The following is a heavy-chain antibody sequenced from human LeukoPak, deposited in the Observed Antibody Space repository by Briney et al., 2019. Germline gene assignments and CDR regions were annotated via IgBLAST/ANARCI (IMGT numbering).Heavy chain of an antibody. CDR1: GGSFSGYY. J-gene: IGHJ5*02. CDR2: INHSGST. V-gene: IGHV4-34*01. CDR3: ARGPPYYDSSGYYNWFDP. Sequence: SETLSLTCAVYGGSFSGYYWNWIRQPPGKGLEWIGEINHSGSTNYNPSLKSRVTISVDTSKNQFSLKLSSATAADTAVYYCARGPPYYDSSGYYNWFDPWGQGTLVTVSS. D-gene: IGHD3-22*01.